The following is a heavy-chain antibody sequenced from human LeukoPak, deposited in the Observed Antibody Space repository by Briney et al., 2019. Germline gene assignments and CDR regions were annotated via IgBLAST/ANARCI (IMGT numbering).Heavy chain of an antibody. CDR1: GGSISSSRYY. Sequence: SETLSLTCTVSGGSISSSRYYWGWIRQPPGKGLEWIGEINHSGSTNYNPSLKSRVTISVDTSKNQFSLKLSSVTAEDTAVYYCARDRVLPRGYYYYMDVWGKGTTVTVSS. CDR3: ARDRVLPRGYYYYMDV. J-gene: IGHJ6*03. V-gene: IGHV4-39*07. D-gene: IGHD5/OR15-5a*01. CDR2: INHSGST.